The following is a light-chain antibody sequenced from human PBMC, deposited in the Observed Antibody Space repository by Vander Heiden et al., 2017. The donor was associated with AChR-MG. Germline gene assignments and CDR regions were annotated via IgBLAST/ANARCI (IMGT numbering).Light chain of an antibody. Sequence: IQMSQSPSSLSASVGDSITITCRASEAFGNYLAWYQQKPGKAPQLLIYAASTLQSGVPSRCSGSATGTDFTLTISSLEPEDVATYYCQKDNSALWTFGQGTKVEIK. CDR3: QKDNSALWT. J-gene: IGKJ1*01. CDR1: EAFGNY. V-gene: IGKV1-27*01. CDR2: AAS.